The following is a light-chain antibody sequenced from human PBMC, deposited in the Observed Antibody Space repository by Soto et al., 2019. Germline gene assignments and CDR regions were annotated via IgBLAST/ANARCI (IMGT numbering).Light chain of an antibody. J-gene: IGLJ1*01. CDR1: ISNIGAGYD. V-gene: IGLV1-40*01. CDR2: GTK. CDR3: QSYDSSLSGYV. Sequence: QSVLTQPPSVSGAPGQRVTISCTGSISNIGAGYDVNWYQQLPGTAPKLLIYGTKNRPSGVPDRFSGSKSGTSASLVITGLQAEDEADYYCQSYDSSLSGYVFGTGTQLTVL.